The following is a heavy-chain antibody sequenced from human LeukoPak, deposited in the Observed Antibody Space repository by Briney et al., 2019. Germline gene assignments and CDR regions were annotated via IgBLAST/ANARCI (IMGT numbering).Heavy chain of an antibody. CDR2: INHSGST. J-gene: IGHJ4*02. Sequence: PSETLSLTCAVYGGSFSGYYWSWIRQPPGKGLEWIGEINHSGSTNYNPSLKSRVTISVDTSKNQFSLKLSSVTAADTAVYYCARGGWSGYYYDSSGYLFDYWGQGTPVTVSS. V-gene: IGHV4-34*01. CDR1: GGSFSGYY. CDR3: ARGGWSGYYYDSSGYLFDY. D-gene: IGHD3-22*01.